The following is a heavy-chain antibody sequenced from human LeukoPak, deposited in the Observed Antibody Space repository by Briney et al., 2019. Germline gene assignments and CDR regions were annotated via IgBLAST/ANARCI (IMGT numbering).Heavy chain of an antibody. Sequence: GGSLRLSCAASGFTFRTYNMNWVRQAPGKGLEWVSYITSGGTTIYYADSVKGRFTISRDNAKNSLYLQMNSLRAEDTAVYYCARAVVDDAFDIWGQGTMVTVSS. CDR3: ARAVVDDAFDI. CDR1: GFTFRTYN. D-gene: IGHD2-15*01. CDR2: ITSGGTTI. V-gene: IGHV3-48*01. J-gene: IGHJ3*02.